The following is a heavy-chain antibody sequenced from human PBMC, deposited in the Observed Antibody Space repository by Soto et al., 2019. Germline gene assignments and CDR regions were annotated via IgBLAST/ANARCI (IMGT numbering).Heavy chain of an antibody. CDR2: ISYDGSNK. V-gene: IGHV3-30-3*01. CDR3: AREGELRGEAFDP. CDR1: GFTFSSYA. D-gene: IGHD1-26*01. J-gene: IGHJ3*01. Sequence: GGSLRLSCAASGFTFSSYAMHWVRQAPGKGLEWVAVISYDGSNKYYADSVKGRFTINRDNSKNTLYLQMNSLRAEDTAVYYCAREGELRGEAFDPWGQGTMVTVSS.